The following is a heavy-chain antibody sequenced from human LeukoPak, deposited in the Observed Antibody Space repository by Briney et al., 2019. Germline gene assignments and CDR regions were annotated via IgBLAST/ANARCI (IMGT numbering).Heavy chain of an antibody. CDR3: ARRSEALEYGMDV. J-gene: IGHJ6*02. Sequence: PGGSLRLSCAASGFTVSSNYMSWVRQAPGKGLEWVSIIYSGGSTYYADSVKGRFTISRHNSKNTLYLQMNSLRAEDTAVYSCARRSEALEYGMDVCGQGTTVTVSS. V-gene: IGHV3-53*04. CDR1: GFTVSSNY. CDR2: IYSGGST.